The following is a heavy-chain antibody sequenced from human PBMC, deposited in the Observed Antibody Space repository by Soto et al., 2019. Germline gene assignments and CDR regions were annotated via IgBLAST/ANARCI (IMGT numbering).Heavy chain of an antibody. CDR1: GGSISSNSYY. J-gene: IGHJ4*02. CDR3: ARLPYYSSPDY. Sequence: QLQLQESGPGLVKPSETLSLTCTVSGGSISSNSYYWGWIRQPPGKGLEWIGSIYYSGSTYYNPSLKSRVTIFVDTSNKQISLKLTSVTAADTAVYYCARLPYYSSPDYWGQGTLVTVSS. CDR2: IYYSGST. D-gene: IGHD6-13*01. V-gene: IGHV4-39*01.